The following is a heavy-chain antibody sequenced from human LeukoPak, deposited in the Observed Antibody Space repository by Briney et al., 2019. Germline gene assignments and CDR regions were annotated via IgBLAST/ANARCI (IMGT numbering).Heavy chain of an antibody. J-gene: IGHJ4*02. D-gene: IGHD1-7*01. CDR1: GFTFSSYA. CDR2: IKSKAEGGTI. CDR3: TIDKLELRQFDN. Sequence: GGSLRLSCAASGFTFSSYAMSWVRQAPGKGLEWVGRIKSKAEGGTIDYAAPVKGRFIISRDDSKNTLYLQMNGLRTEDTAVSYCTIDKLELRQFDNWGQGTLVTVSS. V-gene: IGHV3-15*01.